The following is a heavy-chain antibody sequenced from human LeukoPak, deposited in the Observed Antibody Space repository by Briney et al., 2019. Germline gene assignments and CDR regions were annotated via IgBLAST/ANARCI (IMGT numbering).Heavy chain of an antibody. V-gene: IGHV4-59*01. CDR2: IYYSGST. CDR1: GGSISSYC. J-gene: IGHJ3*02. CDR3: ATGYYDSSGYYPPDAFDI. Sequence: SETLSLTCTVSGGSISSYCWSWIRQPPGKVLEWIGYIYYSGSTNYNRSLKSRVTISVDTSTNPFSLKLSSVTAADTAVYSCATGYYDSSGYYPPDAFDIWGQGTMVTVSS. D-gene: IGHD3-22*01.